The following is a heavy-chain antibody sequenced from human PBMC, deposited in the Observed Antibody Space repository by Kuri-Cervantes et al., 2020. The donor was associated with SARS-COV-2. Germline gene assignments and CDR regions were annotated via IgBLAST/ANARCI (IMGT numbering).Heavy chain of an antibody. D-gene: IGHD3-3*01. V-gene: IGHV1-69*05. Sequence: SVKVSCKASGGTFSSYSITWVRQAPGQGLEWMGGIIPIFGTANYAQKFQGRVTITTDESTSTAYMELSSLRSEDTAVYYCARSEAARVLRFLEWFVLRAFDIWGQGTMVTVSS. CDR3: ARSEAARVLRFLEWFVLRAFDI. CDR1: GGTFSSYS. J-gene: IGHJ3*02. CDR2: IIPIFGTA.